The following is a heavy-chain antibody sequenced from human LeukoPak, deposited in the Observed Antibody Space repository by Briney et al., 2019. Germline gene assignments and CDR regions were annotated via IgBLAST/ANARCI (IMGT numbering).Heavy chain of an antibody. Sequence: GGYLRLSCAASGFAFSTNWMHWVRQAPGKGLVWVSHISTDARTITYADFVKGRFTISRDNAKNSLYLQMNSLRAEDTAVYYCARGGGHYDILPLYGMDVWGQGTTVTVSS. CDR1: GFAFSTNW. CDR2: ISTDARTI. V-gene: IGHV3-74*01. J-gene: IGHJ6*02. D-gene: IGHD3-9*01. CDR3: ARGGGHYDILPLYGMDV.